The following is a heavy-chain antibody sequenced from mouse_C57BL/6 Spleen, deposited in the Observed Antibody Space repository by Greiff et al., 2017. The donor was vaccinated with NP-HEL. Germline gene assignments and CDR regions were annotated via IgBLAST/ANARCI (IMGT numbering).Heavy chain of an antibody. CDR2: INPNYGTT. CDR3: ASYYYGSSSYFDV. V-gene: IGHV1-39*01. CDR1: GYSFTDYN. D-gene: IGHD1-1*01. J-gene: IGHJ1*03. Sequence: EVQLQQPGPELVKPGASVKISCKASGYSFTDYNMNWVKQSNGKSLEWIGVINPNYGTTSYNQKFKGKATLTVDQSSSTAYMQLNSLTSEDSAVYYCASYYYGSSSYFDVWGTGTTVTVSS.